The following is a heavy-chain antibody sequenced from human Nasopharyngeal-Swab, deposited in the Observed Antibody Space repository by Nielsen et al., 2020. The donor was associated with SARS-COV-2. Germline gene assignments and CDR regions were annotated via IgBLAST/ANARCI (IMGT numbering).Heavy chain of an antibody. D-gene: IGHD4-23*01. CDR2: ISSSSSTI. CDR3: ARVDYGGNLDAFDI. CDR1: GFTLSSYS. Sequence: ESLKISRAASGFTLSSYSMNWVRPAPGKGLEWVSYISSSSSTIYYADSVKGRFTISRDNAKNSLYLQMNSLRAEDTAVYYCARVDYGGNLDAFDIWGQGTMVTVSS. J-gene: IGHJ3*02. V-gene: IGHV3-48*01.